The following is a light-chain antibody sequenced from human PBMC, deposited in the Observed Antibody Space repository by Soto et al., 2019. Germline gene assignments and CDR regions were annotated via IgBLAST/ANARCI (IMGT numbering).Light chain of an antibody. V-gene: IGKV1-9*01. CDR3: QQLNSYPLT. CDR2: AAS. J-gene: IGKJ4*01. CDR1: QGISSY. Sequence: DIQLTQSPSFLSASVGDRVTITCRASQGISSYLSWYQQKPVKAPKILIYAASTLQTGVPSRFSGSGSGTDFTLTISSLQPEDFATYYCQQLNSYPLTFGGGTKVEIK.